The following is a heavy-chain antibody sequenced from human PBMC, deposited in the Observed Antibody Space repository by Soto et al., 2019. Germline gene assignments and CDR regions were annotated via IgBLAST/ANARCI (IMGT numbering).Heavy chain of an antibody. Sequence: GGSLRLSCAASGFTFSDYYMSWIRQAPGKGLEWVSYISSSGSTIYYADSVKGRFTISRDNAKNSLYLQMNSLRAEDTAVYYCARDVEGANGGHPTTVVAANFGWCDPGGQGTLVTVSS. CDR3: ARDVEGANGGHPTTVVAANFGWCDP. V-gene: IGHV3-11*01. D-gene: IGHD2-15*01. CDR1: GFTFSDYY. CDR2: ISSSGSTI. J-gene: IGHJ5*02.